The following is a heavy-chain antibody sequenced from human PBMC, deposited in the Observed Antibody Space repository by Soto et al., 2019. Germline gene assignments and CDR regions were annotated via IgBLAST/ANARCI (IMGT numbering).Heavy chain of an antibody. V-gene: IGHV5-51*01. CDR3: ARYYDCWRSPYYYGIGI. CDR2: TYPGDSDT. D-gene: IGHD3-3*01. J-gene: IGHJ6*02. Sequence: SKKVSSNGAGDRFIAFCVRRVRQKHGKGLEWMGTTYPGDSDTRFNPSFQGQVTISADKSTSTAYLQWSSLKASDTAMYYCARYYDCWRSPYYYGIGIWGRPPTRSVSS. CDR1: GDRFIAFC.